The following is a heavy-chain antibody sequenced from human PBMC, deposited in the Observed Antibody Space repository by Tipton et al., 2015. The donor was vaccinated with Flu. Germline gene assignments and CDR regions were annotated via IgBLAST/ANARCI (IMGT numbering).Heavy chain of an antibody. Sequence: SLRLSCAASGFTFNDHYMDWVRQAPGKGLEWVARSKNREDSFTTQYAASFRGRVTISRDDSRKSLYLQMNGLKSEDTAVYYCVAHLMGEPHWGQGTLVTVSS. J-gene: IGHJ4*02. D-gene: IGHD3-16*01. V-gene: IGHV3-72*01. CDR2: SKNREDSFTT. CDR1: GFTFNDHY. CDR3: VAHLMGEPH.